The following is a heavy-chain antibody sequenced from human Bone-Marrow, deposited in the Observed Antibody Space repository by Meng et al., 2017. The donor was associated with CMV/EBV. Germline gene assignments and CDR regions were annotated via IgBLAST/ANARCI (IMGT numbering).Heavy chain of an antibody. V-gene: IGHV4-59*01. J-gene: IGHJ4*02. CDR1: GGSISSYY. D-gene: IGHD3-3*01. CDR3: ARQFGDFWSGYFDY. CDR2: IYYSGST. Sequence: SETLSLTCTVSGGSISSYYWSWIRQPPGKGLEWIGYIYYSGSTNYNPSLKSRVTISVDTSKNQFSLKLSSVTAADTAVYYCARQFGDFWSGYFDYWGQGTLVIVSS.